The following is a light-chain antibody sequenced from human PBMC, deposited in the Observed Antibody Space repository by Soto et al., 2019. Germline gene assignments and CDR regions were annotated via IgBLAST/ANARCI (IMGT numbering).Light chain of an antibody. CDR3: LQDYNYPLT. V-gene: IGKV1-6*01. Sequence: IQMTQSPSSLSASVGDRVTITCRASQSISTYLNWYQQKPGKAPKLLIYAASSLQSGVPSRFSGSGSGTGFTLTISSLQPDDFATYYCLQDYNYPLTFGQGTKVDIK. CDR1: QSISTY. J-gene: IGKJ1*01. CDR2: AAS.